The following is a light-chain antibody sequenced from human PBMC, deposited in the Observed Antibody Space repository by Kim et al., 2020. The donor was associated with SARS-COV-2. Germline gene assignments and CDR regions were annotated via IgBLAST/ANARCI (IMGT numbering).Light chain of an antibody. J-gene: IGKJ1*01. CDR2: GAS. V-gene: IGKV3-20*01. CDR3: QQYGSSPPT. CDR1: QSVSSSY. Sequence: PGDRATRSCRASQSVSSSYLAWYQQKPGQAPRLLIYGASSRATGIPDRFSGSGSGTDVTLTISRLEPEDFAVYYCQQYGSSPPTFGQGTKVDIK.